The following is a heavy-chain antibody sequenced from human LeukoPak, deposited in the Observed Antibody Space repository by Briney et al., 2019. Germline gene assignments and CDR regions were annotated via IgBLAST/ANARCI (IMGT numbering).Heavy chain of an antibody. CDR2: IYPGDSDA. CDR1: GYRFTSYW. CDR3: ARPKRSGDAFDI. V-gene: IGHV5-51*01. Sequence: GESLKISCKGSGYRFTSYWIGWVRQMPGKSLEGMGIIYPGDSDARYSPSFQGQVTISADKSISTAYLQWSSLKASDTAMYYCARPKRSGDAFDIWGQGTMVTVSS. D-gene: IGHD5-24*01. J-gene: IGHJ3*02.